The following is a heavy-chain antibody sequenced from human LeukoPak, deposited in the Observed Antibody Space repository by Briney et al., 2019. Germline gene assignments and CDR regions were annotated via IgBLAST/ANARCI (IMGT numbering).Heavy chain of an antibody. CDR1: GGSFSGYC. J-gene: IGHJ4*02. V-gene: IGHV4-34*01. CDR3: ASRERRSWYLVY. Sequence: SETLSLTCAVHGGSFSGYCWSWIRQPPGKGLEWIGEINHSGSTNYNPSLKSRVTISVDTSKNQFSLKLSSVTAADTAVYYCASRERRSWYLVYWGQGTLVTVSS. CDR2: INHSGST. D-gene: IGHD6-13*01.